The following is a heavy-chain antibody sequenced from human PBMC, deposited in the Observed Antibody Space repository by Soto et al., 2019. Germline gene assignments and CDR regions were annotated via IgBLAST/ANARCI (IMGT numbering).Heavy chain of an antibody. D-gene: IGHD3-9*01. CDR2: VSTSGAT. CDR3: ARADYEILTGSYAMDV. J-gene: IGHJ6*02. Sequence: QVQLQESGPRLVKPSETLSLTCTVSDDFISSYYWNWIRQPAGKGLEWIGRVSTSGATNYNPSLESLVTMSVDTSKKQFSQKLTSVTAADTAVYFCARADYEILTGSYAMDVWGQGTTVTVSS. CDR1: DDFISSYY. V-gene: IGHV4-4*07.